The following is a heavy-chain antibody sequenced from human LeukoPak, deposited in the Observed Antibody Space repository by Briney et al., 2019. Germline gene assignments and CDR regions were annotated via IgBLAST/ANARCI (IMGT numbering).Heavy chain of an antibody. CDR3: ARAAVDAIDY. Sequence: SQTLSLTCTVSGGSISSGAYYWSWIRQHPGKGLEWIGYIYYSGSTYYSPSLKSRVTISVDTSKNQFSLKLSSVTAADTAVYYCARAAVDAIDYWGQGTLVTVSS. J-gene: IGHJ4*02. D-gene: IGHD3/OR15-3a*01. CDR1: GGSISSGAYY. V-gene: IGHV4-31*03. CDR2: IYYSGST.